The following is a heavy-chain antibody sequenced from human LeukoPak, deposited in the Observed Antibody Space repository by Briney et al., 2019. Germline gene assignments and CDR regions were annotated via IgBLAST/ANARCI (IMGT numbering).Heavy chain of an antibody. V-gene: IGHV3-11*06. CDR2: ISRSSSYT. Sequence: GGPLRLSCAASGFTFSDYYMSWIRLAPGKGLEWVSYISRSSSYTNYAVSVKGRFTISRDNDKNSLYVLMSSLRADDTAVYYCARDLESSSSSAFDYWGQGTLVTVSS. J-gene: IGHJ4*02. CDR1: GFTFSDYY. CDR3: ARDLESSSSSAFDY. D-gene: IGHD6-6*01.